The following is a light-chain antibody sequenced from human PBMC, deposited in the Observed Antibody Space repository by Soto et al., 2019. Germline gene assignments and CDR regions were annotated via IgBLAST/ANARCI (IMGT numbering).Light chain of an antibody. CDR2: GNS. CDR3: SSYTDSDTYV. CDR1: SSNIGAGYD. Sequence: QSVLTQPPSVSGAPGQRVTISCTGSSSNIGAGYDVHWYQQLPGTAPKLLIYGNSNRPSGVPDRFSGSKSGTSASLATPGLQTEDEADYYCSSYTDSDTYVFGSGSKVTVL. J-gene: IGLJ1*01. V-gene: IGLV1-40*01.